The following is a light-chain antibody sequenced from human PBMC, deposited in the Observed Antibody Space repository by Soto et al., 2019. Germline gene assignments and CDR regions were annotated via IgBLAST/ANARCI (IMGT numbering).Light chain of an antibody. CDR3: CSYAGSFILI. CDR1: SSDVGGYNY. Sequence: QSALTQPRSVSGSPGQSVTISCTGTSSDVGGYNYVSWYQQHPGKAPKVMIYDVTKRPSGVPDRFSGSKSGNTASLTISGLQAEDEADYYCCSYAGSFILIFGGGTKLTVL. CDR2: DVT. V-gene: IGLV2-11*01. J-gene: IGLJ2*01.